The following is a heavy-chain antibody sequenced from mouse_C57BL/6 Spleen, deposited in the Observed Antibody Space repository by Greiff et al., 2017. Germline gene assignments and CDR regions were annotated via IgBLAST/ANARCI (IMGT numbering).Heavy chain of an antibody. CDR1: GFTFSSYA. CDR2: ISDGGSYT. CDR3: ARDDLTGTYWYFDV. D-gene: IGHD4-1*01. J-gene: IGHJ1*03. V-gene: IGHV5-4*01. Sequence: EVQLVESGGGLVKPGGSLKLSCAASGFTFSSYAMSWVRQTPEKRLEWVATISDGGSYTYYPDNVKGRFTISRDNAKNKLYLQMSHLKSADTAMYYFARDDLTGTYWYFDVWGTGTTVTVSS.